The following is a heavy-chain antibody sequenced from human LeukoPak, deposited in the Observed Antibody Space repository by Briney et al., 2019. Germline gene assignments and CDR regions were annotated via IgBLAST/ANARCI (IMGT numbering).Heavy chain of an antibody. CDR3: VKKGQADDYGNPD. V-gene: IGHV3-11*01. Sequence: GSLRLSCAASGFTFSDYYMSWIRQAPGKGLEWVSYISSSGSTIYYADSVKGRFTISRDNAKNSLYLQMNSLRAEDTAVYYCVKKGQADDYGNPDWGQGALVTVSP. CDR2: ISSSGSTI. J-gene: IGHJ4*02. CDR1: GFTFSDYY. D-gene: IGHD4/OR15-4a*01.